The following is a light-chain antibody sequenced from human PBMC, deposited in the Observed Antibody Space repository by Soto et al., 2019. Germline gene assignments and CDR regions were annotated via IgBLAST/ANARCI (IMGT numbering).Light chain of an antibody. V-gene: IGKV3-15*01. CDR3: HQYNNWPLT. CDR2: GAS. CDR1: QSVRDN. J-gene: IGKJ3*01. Sequence: EIVMTQSPATLSVSPGERATLSCRASQSVRDNLAWYQQKPGQAPGLLTYGASIMATGISARFSGSGSGTDFTLTISSLQSEDFAIYYCHQYNNWPLTFGPGTKVDIK.